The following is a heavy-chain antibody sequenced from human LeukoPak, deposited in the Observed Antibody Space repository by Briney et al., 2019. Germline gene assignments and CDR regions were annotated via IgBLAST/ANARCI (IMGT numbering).Heavy chain of an antibody. CDR1: GYTFTSYD. J-gene: IGHJ4*02. CDR2: MNPNSGNT. Sequence: ASVKVSCKASGYTFTSYDINWVRQATGQGLEWMGWMNPNSGNTGYAQKFQGRVTMTRNTSISTAYMELSSLRSEDTAVCYCARGRWVRYFDWLPLDYWGLGTLVTVSS. CDR3: ARGRWVRYFDWLPLDY. V-gene: IGHV1-8*01. D-gene: IGHD3-9*01.